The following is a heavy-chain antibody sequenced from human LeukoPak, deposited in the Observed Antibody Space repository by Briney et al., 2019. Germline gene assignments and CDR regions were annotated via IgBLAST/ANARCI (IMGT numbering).Heavy chain of an antibody. V-gene: IGHV4-34*01. J-gene: IGHJ6*03. Sequence: SETLSLTCAVSSYSISTDYYWNWIRQPPGKGLEWIGEINHSGSTNYNPSLKSRVTISVDTSKNQFSLKLSPVTAADTAVYYCARRGLTTTVVSEGDDYYYMDVWGKGTTVTVSS. CDR3: ARRGLTTTVVSEGDDYYYMDV. CDR2: INHSGST. CDR1: SYSISTDYY. D-gene: IGHD4-23*01.